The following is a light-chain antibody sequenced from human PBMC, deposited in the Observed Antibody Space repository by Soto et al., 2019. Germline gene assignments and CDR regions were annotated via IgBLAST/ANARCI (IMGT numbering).Light chain of an antibody. CDR2: GAS. V-gene: IGKV3-20*01. Sequence: EVVLTQSPGTLSLSPGERATLSCRASETDTSDYLAWYQQKPGQAPRLLFYGASRRAAGIPDRFSGSGSGTDFTLIISRLEPEDFVVYYCHQYGTSPWTFGQGTKVEIK. CDR3: HQYGTSPWT. CDR1: ETDTSDY. J-gene: IGKJ1*01.